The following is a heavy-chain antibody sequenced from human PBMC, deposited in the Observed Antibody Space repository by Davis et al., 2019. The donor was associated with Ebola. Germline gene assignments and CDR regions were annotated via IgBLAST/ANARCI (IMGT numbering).Heavy chain of an antibody. V-gene: IGHV4-39*07. D-gene: IGHD5-24*01. J-gene: IGHJ6*02. CDR1: GGSVSSGSYY. Sequence: SETLSLTCTVSGGSVSSGSYYWSWIRQPPGKGLEWIGEINHSGSTNYNPSLKSRVTISVDTSKNQFSLKLSSVTAADTAVYHCARGPSWLGMDVWGQGTTVTVSS. CDR2: INHSGST. CDR3: ARGPSWLGMDV.